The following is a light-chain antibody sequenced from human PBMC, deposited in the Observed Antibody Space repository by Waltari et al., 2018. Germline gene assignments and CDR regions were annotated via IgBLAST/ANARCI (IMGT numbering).Light chain of an antibody. CDR1: QSLLYSNGYHY. V-gene: IGKV2-28*01. CDR2: LGS. Sequence: DIMETQSPLSLPVTPGEPASISCRSSQSLLYSNGYHYLDWYLQRPGQSPQRLIYLGSGRAYGVPDRFCGSGAGTEFTLKTRRVEAVDVVVYYCMQCLQIPFTFGQGTRLEI. J-gene: IGKJ5*01. CDR3: MQCLQIPFT.